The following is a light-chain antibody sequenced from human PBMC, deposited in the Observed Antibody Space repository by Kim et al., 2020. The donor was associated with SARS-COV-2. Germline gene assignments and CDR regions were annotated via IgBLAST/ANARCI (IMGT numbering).Light chain of an antibody. Sequence: SPEERATLTCRASQSVSNSYLAWYQQKPGQAPRLLICGASSRATGIPDRFSDSGSGTDFTLTISRLEPEDFAVYYCQQYGSSPETFGQGTKVDIK. CDR3: QQYGSSPET. J-gene: IGKJ1*01. V-gene: IGKV3-20*01. CDR2: GAS. CDR1: QSVSNSY.